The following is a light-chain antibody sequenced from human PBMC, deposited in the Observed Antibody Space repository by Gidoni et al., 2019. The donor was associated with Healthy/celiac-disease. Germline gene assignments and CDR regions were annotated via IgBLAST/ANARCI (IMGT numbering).Light chain of an antibody. CDR3: QVCDSSSV. V-gene: IGLV3-21*03. Sequence: SYVLTQPPSVSVAPGKMARITCGLNNIGSQSVPWSQEKPCQAPVLVVYANSDRPSWISERFSGSNSGNTATLTISRVEVGDEADYYCQVCDSSSVFGGGTKLT. CDR2: ANS. CDR1: NIGSQS. J-gene: IGLJ2*01.